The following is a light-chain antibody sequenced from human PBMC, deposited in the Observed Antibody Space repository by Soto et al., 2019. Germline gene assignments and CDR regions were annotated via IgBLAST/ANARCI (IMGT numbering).Light chain of an antibody. CDR2: DVS. Sequence: QSALTQPASVSGSPGQSITISCTGTSSDVGGYNYVSWYQQHPGKAPKLMIYDVSNRPSGVSNRFSGSKSGNTASLTISGPQDEDESDYYSNSYTSTSTVFGGGTQLTVL. CDR1: SSDVGGYNY. CDR3: NSYTSTSTV. J-gene: IGLJ2*01. V-gene: IGLV2-14*01.